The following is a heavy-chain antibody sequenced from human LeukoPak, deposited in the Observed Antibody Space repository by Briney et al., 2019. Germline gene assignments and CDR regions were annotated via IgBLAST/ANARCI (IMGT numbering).Heavy chain of an antibody. J-gene: IGHJ6*03. CDR2: INHSGST. V-gene: IGHV4-34*01. D-gene: IGHD3-10*01. CDR1: GGSFSGYY. CDR3: ARAILWFSLNHYYYYMDV. Sequence: SETLSLTCAVYGGSFSGYYWSWIRQPPGKGLEWIGEINHSGSTNYNPSPKSRVTISVDTSKNQFSLKLSSVTAADTAVYYCARAILWFSLNHYYYYMDVWGKGTTVTVSS.